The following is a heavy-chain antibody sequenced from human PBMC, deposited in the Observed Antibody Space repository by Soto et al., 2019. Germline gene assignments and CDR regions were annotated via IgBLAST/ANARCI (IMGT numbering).Heavy chain of an antibody. CDR2: ISSSSSYI. CDR1: GFTFSSYS. V-gene: IGHV3-21*01. Sequence: EVQLVESGGGLVKPGGSLRLSCAASGFTFSSYSMNWVRQAPGEGLEWVSSISSSSSYIYYADSVKGRFTISRDNAKNSLYLQMNSLRAEDTAVYYCARYYGDYGYYYYGMDVWGQGTTVTVSS. J-gene: IGHJ6*02. CDR3: ARYYGDYGYYYYGMDV. D-gene: IGHD4-17*01.